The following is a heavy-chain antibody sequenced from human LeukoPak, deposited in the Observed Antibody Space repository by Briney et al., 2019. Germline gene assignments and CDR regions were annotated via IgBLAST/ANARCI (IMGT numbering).Heavy chain of an antibody. D-gene: IGHD1-26*01. V-gene: IGHV4-59*01. CDR2: IYYSGST. CDR1: GDSISSYY. CDR3: ARVGSSSYWYFDL. Sequence: TPSETLSLTCTVSGDSISSYYWSWIRQPPGKGLEWIGYIYYSGSTKYNPSLKSRVTISVDTSKNQFSLKVKSVTLADTAVYYCARVGSSSYWYFDLWGRGTLVTVSS. J-gene: IGHJ2*01.